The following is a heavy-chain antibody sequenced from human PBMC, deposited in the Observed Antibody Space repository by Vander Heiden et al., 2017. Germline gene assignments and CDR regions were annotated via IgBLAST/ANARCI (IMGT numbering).Heavy chain of an antibody. D-gene: IGHD3-10*01. J-gene: IGHJ3*02. Sequence: QVQLVESGGGVVQPGRSLRLSCAASGFTFSSYAMHWVRQAPGKGLEWVAGISYDGSNKYYADSVKGRFTISRDNSKNTLYLQMNSLRAEDTAVYYCARVGGGSGSSRAFDIWGQGTMVTVSS. CDR2: ISYDGSNK. V-gene: IGHV3-30-3*01. CDR1: GFTFSSYA. CDR3: ARVGGGSGSSRAFDI.